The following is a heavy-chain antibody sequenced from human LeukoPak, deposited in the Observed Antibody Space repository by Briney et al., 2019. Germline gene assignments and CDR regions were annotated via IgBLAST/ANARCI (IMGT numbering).Heavy chain of an antibody. V-gene: IGHV1-18*01. Sequence: ASVKVSCKASGGTFSSYAISWVRQAPGQGLEWMGWISAYNGNTNYAQKLQGRVTMTTDTSTSTAYMELRSLRSDDTAVYYCAREGGRYYDSSGYYEGPSYYFDYWGQGTLVTVSS. CDR1: GGTFSSYA. CDR3: AREGGRYYDSSGYYEGPSYYFDY. J-gene: IGHJ4*02. CDR2: ISAYNGNT. D-gene: IGHD3-22*01.